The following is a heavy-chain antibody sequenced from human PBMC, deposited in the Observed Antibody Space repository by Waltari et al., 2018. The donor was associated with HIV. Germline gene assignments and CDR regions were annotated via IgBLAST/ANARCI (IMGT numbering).Heavy chain of an antibody. V-gene: IGHV3-66*01. CDR1: GFTVSSNY. D-gene: IGHD2-21*02. CDR3: ASIAYCGGDCYPRGMDV. CDR2: IYGGGRT. Sequence: EVQLVESGGGLVQPGGSLRLSCAASGFTVSSNYMSWVRQAPGKGLGWVSVIYGGGRTYYADSVKGRFTISRDNSKNPLYLQMNSLRAEDTAVYYCASIAYCGGDCYPRGMDVWGQGTTVTVSS. J-gene: IGHJ6*02.